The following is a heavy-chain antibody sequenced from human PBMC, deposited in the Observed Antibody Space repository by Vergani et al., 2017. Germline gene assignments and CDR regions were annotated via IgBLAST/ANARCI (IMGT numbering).Heavy chain of an antibody. V-gene: IGHV3-11*04. J-gene: IGHJ4*02. Sequence: VQMVESGGGLLKPGGSLRLSCAASGFTFSDYYMTWIRQAPGKGLEWISYISGSGHTKYYADSVKGRFAISRDNAKNSLYLQMNNLRVEDTAVYYCARDLLPGTLLLLAYWGQGTLISVSS. CDR1: GFTFSDYY. CDR3: ARDLLPGTLLLLAY. CDR2: ISGSGHTK. D-gene: IGHD1-7*01.